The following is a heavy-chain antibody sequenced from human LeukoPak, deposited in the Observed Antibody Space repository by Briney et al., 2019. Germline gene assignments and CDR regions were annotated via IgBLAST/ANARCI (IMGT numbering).Heavy chain of an antibody. Sequence: ASVKVSCKASGYTFTSYGISWVRQAPGQGLEWMGWIGVYNSNTNNAQKLQGRVTMTTDTSTSTASMELRSLRSDDTAVYYCAREATVRDSFDIWGQGTMVTVSS. CDR3: AREATVRDSFDI. CDR2: IGVYNSNT. CDR1: GYTFTSYG. J-gene: IGHJ3*02. V-gene: IGHV1-18*01. D-gene: IGHD4-11*01.